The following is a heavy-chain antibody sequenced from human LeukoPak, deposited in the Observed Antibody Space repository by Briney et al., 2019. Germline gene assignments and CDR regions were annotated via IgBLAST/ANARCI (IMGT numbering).Heavy chain of an antibody. CDR1: VFTFSSYA. J-gene: IGHJ4*02. CDR3: AGRTWELRSPFDY. D-gene: IGHD1-26*01. Sequence: GGSLRLSCAASVFTFSSYAMSWVRQAPGKGLEWVSAISGSGGSTYYADSVRGRFTISRDNSKNTLYLQMNSLRAEDTAVYYCAGRTWELRSPFDYWGQGPLVTVSS. V-gene: IGHV3-23*01. CDR2: ISGSGGST.